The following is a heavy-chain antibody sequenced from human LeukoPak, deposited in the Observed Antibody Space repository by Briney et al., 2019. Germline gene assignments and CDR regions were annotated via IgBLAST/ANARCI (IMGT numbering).Heavy chain of an antibody. CDR3: ARGGNGHDY. CDR2: INHSGST. CDR1: GGSFSGYY. J-gene: IGHJ4*02. Sequence: SETLSLTCAVYGGSFSGYYWSWIRQPPGKGLGWIGEINHSGSTNYNPSLKSRVTISVDTSKNQFSLKLSSVTAADTAVYYCARGGNGHDYWGQGTLVTVSS. D-gene: IGHD2-8*01. V-gene: IGHV4-34*01.